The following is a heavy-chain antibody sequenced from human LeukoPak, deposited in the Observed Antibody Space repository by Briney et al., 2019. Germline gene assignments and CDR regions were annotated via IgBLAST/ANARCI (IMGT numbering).Heavy chain of an antibody. CDR3: ARGRIAAAGYGMDV. CDR2: ISSSSSYI. V-gene: IGHV3-21*01. J-gene: IGHJ6*04. Sequence: PGGSLRLSCAASGFTFSSYSMNWVRQAPGKGLEWVSSISSSSSYIYYADSVKGRFTISRDNAKNSLYLQMSSLRAEDTAVYYCARGRIAAAGYGMDVWGKGTTVTVSS. D-gene: IGHD6-13*01. CDR1: GFTFSSYS.